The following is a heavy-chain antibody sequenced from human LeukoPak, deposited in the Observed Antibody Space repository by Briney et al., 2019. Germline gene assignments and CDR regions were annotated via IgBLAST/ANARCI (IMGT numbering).Heavy chain of an antibody. CDR2: ISRSGDIT. CDR3: ATEGFYF. Sequence: PGGSLRLSRAASGAAFSKYGMKWVRQAAGAGLEYISGISRSGDITHYADSVKGRFTISRDNVKNTLYLQMNSLRAEDTALYYCATEGFYFWGPGTQVTVSS. CDR1: GAAFSKYG. V-gene: IGHV3-23*01. J-gene: IGHJ4*02.